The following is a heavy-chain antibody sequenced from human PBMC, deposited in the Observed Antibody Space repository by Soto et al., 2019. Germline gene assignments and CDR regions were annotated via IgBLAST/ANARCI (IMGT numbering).Heavy chain of an antibody. CDR2: IKQDGSEK. CDR1: GFTFSSYW. D-gene: IGHD3-3*01. CDR3: ARAVNRSYHTYYDFWSGYYTQPYYYYYMDV. J-gene: IGHJ6*03. Sequence: GGSLRLCCAASGFTFSSYWMSWVRQAPGKGLEWVANIKQDGSEKYYVDSVKGRFTISRDNAKNPLYLQMNSLRAEDTAVYYCARAVNRSYHTYYDFWSGYYTQPYYYYYMDVWGKGTTVTVSS. V-gene: IGHV3-7*01.